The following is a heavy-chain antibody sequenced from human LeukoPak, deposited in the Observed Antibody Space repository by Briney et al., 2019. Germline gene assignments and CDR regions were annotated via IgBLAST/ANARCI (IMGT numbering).Heavy chain of an antibody. CDR1: GFTFSSYA. Sequence: PGGSLRLSCAAFGFTFSSYAMHWVRQAPGKGLEWVAVISYDGSNKYYADSVKGRFTISRDNSKNTLYLQMNSLRAEDTAVYYCARDLGITMVRGVTLLYYYYYGMDVWGQGTTVTVSS. CDR2: ISYDGSNK. V-gene: IGHV3-30*04. J-gene: IGHJ6*02. CDR3: ARDLGITMVRGVTLLYYYYYGMDV. D-gene: IGHD3-10*01.